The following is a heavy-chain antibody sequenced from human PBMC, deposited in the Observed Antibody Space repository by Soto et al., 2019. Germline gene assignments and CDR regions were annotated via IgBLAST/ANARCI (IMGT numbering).Heavy chain of an antibody. CDR2: ISYDGSNK. CDR1: GDTFRSYA. Sequence: GGSLKISCAASGDTFRSYAMDWVRTDTGKGLEWVAVISYDGSNKYYADSVKGRFTISRDNSKNTLYLQMNSLRVEDTAVYYCARGVLVPAAIVYYYGMDVCGQGTTVTVSS. J-gene: IGHJ6*02. CDR3: ARGVLVPAAIVYYYGMDV. V-gene: IGHV3-30-3*01. D-gene: IGHD2-2*02.